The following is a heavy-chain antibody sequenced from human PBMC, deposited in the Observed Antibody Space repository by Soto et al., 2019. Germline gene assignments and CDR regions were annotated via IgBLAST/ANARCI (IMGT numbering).Heavy chain of an antibody. CDR3: AREGGYGPFDY. Sequence: ASVKVSCKASGYTFTGYYMHWVRQAPGQGLEWMGWINPNSGGTNYAQKFQGWVTMTRETSISTAYMELRRRRSDDTAVYYCAREGGYGPFDYWGQGTLVTVSS. CDR2: INPNSGGT. D-gene: IGHD6-13*01. J-gene: IGHJ4*02. CDR1: GYTFTGYY. V-gene: IGHV1-2*04.